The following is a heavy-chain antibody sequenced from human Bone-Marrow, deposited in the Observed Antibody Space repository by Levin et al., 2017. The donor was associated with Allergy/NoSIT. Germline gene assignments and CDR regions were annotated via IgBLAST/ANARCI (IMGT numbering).Heavy chain of an antibody. J-gene: IGHJ4*02. Sequence: GGSLRLSCAASGFTFRNYIMSWVRQAPGKGLEWVSGIGTDGGGTTYADSVRGRFTNSRDNSKNTLYLQMSSLRDEDTAVYYCVKGDRSSGWPDWGQGTLVTVSS. CDR2: IGTDGGGT. CDR3: VKGDRSSGWPD. D-gene: IGHD6-19*01. CDR1: GFTFRNYI. V-gene: IGHV3-23*01.